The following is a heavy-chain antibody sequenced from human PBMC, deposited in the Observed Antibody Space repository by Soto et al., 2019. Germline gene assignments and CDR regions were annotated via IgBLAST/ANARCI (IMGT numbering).Heavy chain of an antibody. V-gene: IGHV3-73*01. CDR1: GFTFSGSA. CDR3: TSLYCSGGSCYRNYYYYYYMDV. Sequence: EVQLVESGGGLVQPGGSLKLSCAASGFTFSGSAMHWVRQASGKGLEWVGRIRSKANSYATAYAASVKGRFTISRDDSKNTAYLQMNSLKTEDTAVYYCTSLYCSGGSCYRNYYYYYYMDVWGKGTTVTVSS. J-gene: IGHJ6*03. D-gene: IGHD2-15*01. CDR2: IRSKANSYAT.